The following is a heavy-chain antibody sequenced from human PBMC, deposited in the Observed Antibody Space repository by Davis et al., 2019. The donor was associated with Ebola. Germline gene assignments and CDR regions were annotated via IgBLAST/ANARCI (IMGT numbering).Heavy chain of an antibody. Sequence: GRSLRLSCAASGFTFSSYAMSWVRQAPGKGLEWVSAISGSGGSTYYADSVKGRFTISRHNSKNTLYLQMNSLRAEDTAVYYCARGIGWSYYFDYWGQGTLVTVSS. V-gene: IGHV3-23*01. CDR3: ARGIGWSYYFDY. J-gene: IGHJ4*02. D-gene: IGHD6-19*01. CDR1: GFTFSSYA. CDR2: ISGSGGST.